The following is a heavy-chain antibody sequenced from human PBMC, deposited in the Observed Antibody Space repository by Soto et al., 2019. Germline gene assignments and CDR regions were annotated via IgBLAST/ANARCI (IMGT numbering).Heavy chain of an antibody. J-gene: IGHJ4*02. V-gene: IGHV1-8*01. CDR2: MNPKSGNT. CDR1: GFTYISYD. CDR3: ATHSGRYGFDN. D-gene: IGHD1-26*01. Sequence: ASVKVSCKASGFTYISYDINWVRQATGQGLEWMGWMNPKSGNTGYAQKFQGRVTMTRNTSISTAYMELSSLRPEDTAVYYCATHSGRYGFDNWGQGXLVTVYS.